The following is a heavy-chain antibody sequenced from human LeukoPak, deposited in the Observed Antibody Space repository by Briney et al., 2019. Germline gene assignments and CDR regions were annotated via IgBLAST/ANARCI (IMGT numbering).Heavy chain of an antibody. J-gene: IGHJ6*02. V-gene: IGHV5-51*01. Sequence: SGESLKISCKGSGYSFTSYWIGWVRQMPGKGLEWMGIIYPGDSDTRYSPSFQGQVTISADKSISTAYLQWSSLKASDTAMYYCARRDSSSGDYYYGMDVWGQGTTVTVSS. CDR1: GYSFTSYW. CDR2: IYPGDSDT. CDR3: ARRDSSSGDYYYGMDV. D-gene: IGHD6-6*01.